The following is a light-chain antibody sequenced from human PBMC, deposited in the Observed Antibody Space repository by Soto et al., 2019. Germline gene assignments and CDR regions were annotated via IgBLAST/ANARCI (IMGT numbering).Light chain of an antibody. V-gene: IGLV2-11*01. CDR3: CSYAGSVFV. CDR1: SSDVGAYIY. Sequence: QSALTQPRSVSGSPGQSVTISCTGTSSDVGAYIYVSWYQQHPGKAPKVMIYDVTKRPSGVPDRFSGSKSGNTASLTISGLQAEDEADYYCCSYAGSVFVFGAGTKVTVL. CDR2: DVT. J-gene: IGLJ2*01.